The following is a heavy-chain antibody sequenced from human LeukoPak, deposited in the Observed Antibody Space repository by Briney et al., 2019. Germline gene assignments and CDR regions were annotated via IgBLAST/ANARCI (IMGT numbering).Heavy chain of an antibody. Sequence: GGSLRLSCAASGFTVSTNYMSWVRQAPGQGPEWISIIYRGGDTYYADSVKGRFTISSDTSKNTLYLQMNSLRAEDTAVYYCARDLSPVVRASPMGYWGQGTLVTVSS. D-gene: IGHD3-10*01. V-gene: IGHV3-66*02. CDR2: IYRGGDT. CDR1: GFTVSTNY. J-gene: IGHJ4*02. CDR3: ARDLSPVVRASPMGY.